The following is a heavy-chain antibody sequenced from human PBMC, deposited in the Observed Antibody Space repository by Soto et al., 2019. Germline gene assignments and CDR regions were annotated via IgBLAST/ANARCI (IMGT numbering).Heavy chain of an antibody. CDR2: INHSGST. CDR1: GGSFSPYF. V-gene: IGHV4-34*01. D-gene: IGHD6-19*01. J-gene: IGHJ2*01. Sequence: QLQLQRWGAGLLKPSESLSLTCAAYGGSFSPYFWSWIRQPPGKGLEWIGEINHSGSTNYNPSLTRRATLSVDTSKNQVSLKLTSVTAADTAVYYCARLASGWQYYYFDFWGRGTPVTVSS. CDR3: ARLASGWQYYYFDF.